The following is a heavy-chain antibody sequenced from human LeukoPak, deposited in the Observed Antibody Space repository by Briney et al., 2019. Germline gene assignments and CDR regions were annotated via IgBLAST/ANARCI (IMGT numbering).Heavy chain of an antibody. J-gene: IGHJ4*01. Sequence: SQTLSLTCTVSGGSISSGSYYWSWIRQPAGKGLEWIGRIYTSGSTNYNPSLKSRVTISVDTSKNQFPLKLSSVTAADTAVYYCARVQYCGGDCYSGNFDYWGQGTLVTVSS. CDR3: ARVQYCGGDCYSGNFDY. D-gene: IGHD2-21*02. CDR1: GGSISSGSYY. CDR2: IYTSGST. V-gene: IGHV4-61*02.